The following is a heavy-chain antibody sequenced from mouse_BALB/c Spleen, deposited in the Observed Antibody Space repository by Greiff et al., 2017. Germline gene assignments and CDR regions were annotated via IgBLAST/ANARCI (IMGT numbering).Heavy chain of an antibody. CDR3: AREYYYGSRYFDV. V-gene: IGHV5-6-5*01. D-gene: IGHD1-1*01. CDR2: ISSGGST. CDR1: GFTFSSYA. Sequence: EVQVVESGGGLVKPGGSLKLSCAASGFTFSSYAMSWVRQTPEKRLEWVASISSGGSTYYPDSVKGRFTISRDNARNILYLQMSSLRSEDTAMYYCAREYYYGSRYFDVWGAGTTVTVSS. J-gene: IGHJ1*01.